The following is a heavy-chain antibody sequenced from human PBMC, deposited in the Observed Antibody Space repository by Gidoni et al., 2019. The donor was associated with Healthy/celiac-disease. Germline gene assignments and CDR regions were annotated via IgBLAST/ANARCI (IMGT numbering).Heavy chain of an antibody. CDR2: ISYDGSNK. CDR1: GFTFSSYA. D-gene: IGHD7-27*01. CDR3: ARDMGLGMRGAFDI. J-gene: IGHJ3*02. Sequence: QVQLVESGGGVVQPGRSLRLSCAASGFTFSSYAMHWVRQAPGKGLEWVAVISYDGSNKYYADSVKGRFTISRDNSKNTLYLQMNSLRAEDTAVYYCARDMGLGMRGAFDIWGQGTMVTVSS. V-gene: IGHV3-30*04.